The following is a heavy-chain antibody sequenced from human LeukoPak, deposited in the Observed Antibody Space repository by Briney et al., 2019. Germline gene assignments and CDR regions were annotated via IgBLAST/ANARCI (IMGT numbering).Heavy chain of an antibody. V-gene: IGHV4-59*01. CDR3: ARGGNYWPQWWFDP. D-gene: IGHD1-26*01. J-gene: IGHJ5*02. CDR2: IYYTGST. CDR1: GGSISSYF. Sequence: SETLSLTCTVSGGSISSYFWSWIRQPPGKGLEWIGYIYYTGSTSYNHSLKSRVTMSLDASKNQFSLELNSVTPADTAVYYCARGGNYWPQWWFDPWGRGTLVSVSS.